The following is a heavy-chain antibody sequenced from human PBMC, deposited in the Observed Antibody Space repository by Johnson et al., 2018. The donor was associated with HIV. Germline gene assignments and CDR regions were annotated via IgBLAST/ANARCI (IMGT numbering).Heavy chain of an antibody. V-gene: IGHV3-30*04. CDR1: GFTFTSYA. Sequence: QMLLVESGGGLVQPGRSLRLSCAASGFTFTSYAMPLVRQAPGTGLEWVAVISSDGSNKYYADSVKGRFTISRDNSKNTLDLQMNRLRAEDTAVYYCAKDLRTVKAFDIWGQGTMVTVSS. CDR2: ISSDGSNK. CDR3: AKDLRTVKAFDI. J-gene: IGHJ3*02. D-gene: IGHD4-17*01.